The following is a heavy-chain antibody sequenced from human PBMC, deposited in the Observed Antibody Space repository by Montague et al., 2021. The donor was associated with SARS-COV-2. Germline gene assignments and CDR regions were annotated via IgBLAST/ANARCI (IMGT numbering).Heavy chain of an antibody. Sequence: SETLSLTCTVSGGSISNSIYYRDWIRQPPGKGLEWIESIYYTENTYYNPSLKSRVTISIDTSKNQFSLKLSSVTAADTAVYYCARPGSGYSYGSGAFDYWGQGTLVTVSS. CDR1: GGSISNSIYY. CDR3: ARPGSGYSYGSGAFDY. V-gene: IGHV4-39*01. D-gene: IGHD5-18*01. CDR2: IYYTENT. J-gene: IGHJ4*02.